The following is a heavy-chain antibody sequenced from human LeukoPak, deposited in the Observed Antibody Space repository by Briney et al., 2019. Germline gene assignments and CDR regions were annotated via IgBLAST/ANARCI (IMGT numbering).Heavy chain of an antibody. CDR1: GYILTRNW. V-gene: IGHV5-51*01. D-gene: IGHD6-13*01. Sequence: GESLKISCKISGYILTRNWIGWVRQLARKGVEWMGLAYTGDSGAKSSPSFQGQVTFSVDKSISTAYLQFTSLKASDTAIYYWTRLGYTSSLDYWGQGTLVTVSS. CDR3: TRLGYTSSLDY. CDR2: AYTGDSGA. J-gene: IGHJ4*02.